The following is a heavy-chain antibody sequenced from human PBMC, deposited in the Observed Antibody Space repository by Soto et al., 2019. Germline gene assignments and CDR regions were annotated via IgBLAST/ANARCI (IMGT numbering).Heavy chain of an antibody. Sequence: QVQLQESGPGLVKPSQTLSLTCTVSGGSISSGGYYWSWIRQHPGKGLEWIGYIYYSGSTYYNPSLKSRGTISVDTSKNQFSLKLSSVTAADTAVYYCARVVPAAIIHWFDPWGQGTLVTVSS. CDR3: ARVVPAAIIHWFDP. CDR2: IYYSGST. V-gene: IGHV4-31*03. J-gene: IGHJ5*02. CDR1: GGSISSGGYY. D-gene: IGHD2-2*02.